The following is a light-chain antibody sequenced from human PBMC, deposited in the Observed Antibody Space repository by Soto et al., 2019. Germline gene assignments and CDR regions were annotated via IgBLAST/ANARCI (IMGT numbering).Light chain of an antibody. CDR1: SSDVGGYNY. J-gene: IGLJ1*01. CDR3: SSYAGSNNYV. Sequence: QSALTQPPSASGSPGQSVTISCTGTSSDVGGYNYVSWYQQYPGKAPKLMIYEVTKRPSGVPDRFSGSKSGNTASLTVSGLQAEDEVDYYCSSYAGSNNYVFGTGTKLTVL. V-gene: IGLV2-8*01. CDR2: EVT.